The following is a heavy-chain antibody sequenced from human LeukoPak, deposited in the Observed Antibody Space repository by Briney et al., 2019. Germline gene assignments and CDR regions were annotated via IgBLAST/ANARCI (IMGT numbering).Heavy chain of an antibody. CDR2: ISNGNSPI. V-gene: IGHV3-48*01. D-gene: IGHD6-6*01. CDR1: GFTFSSFI. Sequence: GGSLRLSCAASAASGFTFSSFIMNWVRQAPGRGLEWVSYISNGNSPIYYADSVKGRFTISRDNAKNSLYLQMYSLRVEDTAVYYCARGFPARRGAFDIWGQGTKVTVSS. J-gene: IGHJ3*02. CDR3: ARGFPARRGAFDI.